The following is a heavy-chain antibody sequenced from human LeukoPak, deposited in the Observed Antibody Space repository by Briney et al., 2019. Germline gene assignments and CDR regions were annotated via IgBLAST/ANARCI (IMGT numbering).Heavy chain of an antibody. Sequence: HGESLKISCKGSGYGFIGYWIAWVRQMPGKGLEWMGIIYPGDSDTRYRPSFQGQVTISADKSISTAYLQWSSLNTSDTAMYYCARYTDHYYFDYWGQGTLVTVSS. CDR2: IYPGDSDT. D-gene: IGHD1-1*01. V-gene: IGHV5-51*01. J-gene: IGHJ4*02. CDR1: GYGFIGYW. CDR3: ARYTDHYYFDY.